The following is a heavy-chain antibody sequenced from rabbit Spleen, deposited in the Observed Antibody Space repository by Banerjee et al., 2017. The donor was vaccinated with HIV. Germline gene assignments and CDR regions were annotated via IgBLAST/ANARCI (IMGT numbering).Heavy chain of an antibody. V-gene: IGHV1S45*01. J-gene: IGHJ6*01. CDR1: GFSFSNKAV. D-gene: IGHD1-1*01. CDR2: INTYTAKG. Sequence: QEQLVESGGGLVKPEGSLKLSCTASGFSFSNKAVMCWVRQAPGKGLEWIACINTYTAKGVYATWAKGRFTISKTSSTTVTLQMTSLTAADTATYFCARDTSSSFSSYGMDLWGQGTLVTVS. CDR3: ARDTSSSFSSYGMDL.